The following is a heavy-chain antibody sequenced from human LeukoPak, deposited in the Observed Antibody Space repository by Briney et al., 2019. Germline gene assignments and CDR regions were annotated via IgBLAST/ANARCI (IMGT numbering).Heavy chain of an antibody. CDR2: IIPIFGTA. D-gene: IGHD3-22*01. CDR1: GGTFSSYA. Sequence: AASVKVSCKASGGTFSSYAISWVRQAPGQGLEWMGGIIPIFGTANYAQKFQGRVTITADESTSTAYMELSSLRSEDTAVYYCARERDQYHYDSSGYRGAFDIWGQGTMVTVSS. CDR3: ARERDQYHYDSSGYRGAFDI. J-gene: IGHJ3*02. V-gene: IGHV1-69*13.